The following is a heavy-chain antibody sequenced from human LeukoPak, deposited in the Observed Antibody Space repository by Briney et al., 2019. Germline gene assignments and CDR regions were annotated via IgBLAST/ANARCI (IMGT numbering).Heavy chain of an antibody. J-gene: IGHJ4*02. CDR2: IFYSGSN. D-gene: IGHD3-16*02. V-gene: IGHV4-59*01. Sequence: PETLSLTRALPVGSISSYYWSWIRQPPGKGLEWVGDIFYSGSNNYNPSRKIRVTMSVSTTKIQFSMTLISVPAADTDVYSCAKHPLTFGGLIPLDYWGQGTLVTVSS. CDR1: VGSISSYY. CDR3: AKHPLTFGGLIPLDY.